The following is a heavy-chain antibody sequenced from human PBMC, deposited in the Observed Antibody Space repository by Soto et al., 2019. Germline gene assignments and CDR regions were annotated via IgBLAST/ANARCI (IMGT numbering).Heavy chain of an antibody. CDR2: VKSKTDGGTT. Sequence: PWGSLRISCAASGFIFSNAWINWVRQAPGKGLEWVGRVKSKTDGGTTDFAAPVKGRFAISRDDSKNMAYLEMNSLKTEDTAIYYCTTDSYMTNIIVRFDYWGHGTLVTVSS. V-gene: IGHV3-15*07. J-gene: IGHJ4*01. CDR3: TTDSYMTNIIVRFDY. D-gene: IGHD4-17*01. CDR1: GFIFSNAW.